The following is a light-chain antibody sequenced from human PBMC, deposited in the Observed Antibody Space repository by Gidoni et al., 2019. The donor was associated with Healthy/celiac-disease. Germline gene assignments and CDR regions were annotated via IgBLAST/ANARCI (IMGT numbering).Light chain of an antibody. V-gene: IGLV1-40*01. CDR2: GNS. Sequence: QSVLTQPPSVSGAPGQRVTISCTGSSSNIGAGYDVHWYQQLPGTAPKLLIYGNSNRPSGVPDRFSGSKSGTSASRAITGLQAEDEADYYCQSYDSSPGSVFGGGTKLTVL. CDR3: QSYDSSPGSV. CDR1: SSNIGAGYD. J-gene: IGLJ2*01.